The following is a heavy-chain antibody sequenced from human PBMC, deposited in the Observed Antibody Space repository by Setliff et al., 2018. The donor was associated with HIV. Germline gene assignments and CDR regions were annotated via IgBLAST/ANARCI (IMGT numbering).Heavy chain of an antibody. V-gene: IGHV1-3*04. CDR3: ARDRCDSVKCYLYNWFDP. D-gene: IGHD3-22*01. J-gene: IGHJ5*02. Sequence: ASVKVSCKPSGYSFSSHPIHWVRQAPGQRPEWMGWIKTGNGDTQYSQKFRDRVTITRDTSAETVYMELSSLRSEDTAVDYCARDRCDSVKCYLYNWFDPWGQGTLVTVSS. CDR2: IKTGNGDT. CDR1: GYSFSSHP.